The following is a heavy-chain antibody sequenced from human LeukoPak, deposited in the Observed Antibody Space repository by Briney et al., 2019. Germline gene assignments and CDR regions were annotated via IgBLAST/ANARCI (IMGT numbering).Heavy chain of an antibody. V-gene: IGHV1-69*04. CDR3: ARDPPFLKYDSSGYYTGY. CDR2: IIPILGTA. CDR1: GGTFSSYA. D-gene: IGHD3-22*01. Sequence: SVKVSCKASGGTFSSYAISWVRQAPGQGLEWMERIIPILGTANYAQKFQGRVTITADKSTSTAYMELSSLRSEDTAVYYCARDPPFLKYDSSGYYTGYWGQGTLVTVSS. J-gene: IGHJ4*02.